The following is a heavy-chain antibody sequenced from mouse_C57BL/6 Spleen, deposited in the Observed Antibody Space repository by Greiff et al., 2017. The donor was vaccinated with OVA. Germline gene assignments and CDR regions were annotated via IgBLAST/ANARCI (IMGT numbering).Heavy chain of an antibody. Sequence: QVQLQQPGAELVKPGASVKLSCKASGYTFTSYWMQWVKQRPGQGLEWIGAIDPSDSYTNYNQKFKGKATLTVETSSSTSYLQLSRLTSEDSAVYYCARSPYYYGSSYDWYFDVWGTGTTVTVSS. CDR3: ARSPYYYGSSYDWYFDV. CDR2: IDPSDSYT. D-gene: IGHD1-1*01. CDR1: GYTFTSYW. J-gene: IGHJ1*03. V-gene: IGHV1-50*01.